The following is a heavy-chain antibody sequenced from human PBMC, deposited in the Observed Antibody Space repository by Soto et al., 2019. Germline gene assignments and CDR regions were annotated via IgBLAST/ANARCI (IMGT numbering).Heavy chain of an antibody. CDR3: AKDGGRPVAVPTDY. Sequence: GSPRLFCAASGFTCSSYVMSWVRQAPWKGLEWVSAISGSGGSTYYADSVKGRFNISRDNSKNTLYLQMNSLRAEDTAVYYCAKDGGRPVAVPTDYWGQGTLVTVSS. J-gene: IGHJ4*02. CDR2: ISGSGGST. D-gene: IGHD6-19*01. V-gene: IGHV3-23*01. CDR1: GFTCSSYV.